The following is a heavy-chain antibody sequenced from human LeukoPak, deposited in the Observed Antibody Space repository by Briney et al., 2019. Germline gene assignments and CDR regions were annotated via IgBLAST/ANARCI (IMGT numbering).Heavy chain of an antibody. CDR1: GGSISSYY. CDR2: IYHSGST. CDR3: ARGLWGLLRTGGGELDY. V-gene: IGHV4-59*08. D-gene: IGHD3-22*01. Sequence: PSETLSLTCTVSGGSISSYYWSWIRQPPGKGLEWIGNIYHSGSTYYNPSLKSRVTISVDTSKNQFSLKLSSVTAADTAVYYCARGLWGLLRTGGGELDYWGQGTLVTVSS. J-gene: IGHJ4*02.